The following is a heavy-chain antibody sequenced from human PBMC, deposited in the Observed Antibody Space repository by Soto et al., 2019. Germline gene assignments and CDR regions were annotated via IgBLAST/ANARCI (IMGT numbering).Heavy chain of an antibody. Sequence: GGSLRLSCAASGFTFSSYVMSWVRQAPGKGLEWVSAISGSGGSTYYADSVKGRFTISRDNSKNTLYLQMNSLRAEDTAVYYCAKDNILTGYCYYMDVWGKGTTVTVSS. V-gene: IGHV3-23*01. CDR1: GFTFSSYV. CDR3: AKDNILTGYCYYMDV. CDR2: ISGSGGST. J-gene: IGHJ6*03. D-gene: IGHD3-9*01.